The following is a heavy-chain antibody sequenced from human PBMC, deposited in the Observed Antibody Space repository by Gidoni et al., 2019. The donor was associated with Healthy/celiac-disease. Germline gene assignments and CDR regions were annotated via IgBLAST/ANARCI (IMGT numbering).Heavy chain of an antibody. CDR3: ARAVYYSWFDP. Sequence: QVQLQESGPGLVKPSETLSLTCTVSGGSISRYYWSWIRQPPGKGLEWIGYIYYSGSTNYNPSLKSRVTISVDTSKNQFSLKLSSVTAADTAVYYCARAVYYSWFDPWGQGTLVTVSS. D-gene: IGHD3-22*01. CDR1: GGSISRYY. V-gene: IGHV4-59*01. CDR2: IYYSGST. J-gene: IGHJ5*02.